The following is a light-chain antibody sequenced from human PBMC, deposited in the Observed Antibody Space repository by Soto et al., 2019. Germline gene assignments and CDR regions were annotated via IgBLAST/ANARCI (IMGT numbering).Light chain of an antibody. V-gene: IGLV7-46*01. CDR3: LLSYGGAGV. CDR2: DTS. Sequence: QTVVTQEPSLTVSPGGTVTLTCGSSTGAVTSGHYPYWFQQKPGQAPRTLIYDTSNKHSWTPARFSGSLLGGKAALTLSGAQLGEGADFYCLLSYGGAGVLGGGTKLPVL. J-gene: IGLJ3*02. CDR1: TGAVTSGHY.